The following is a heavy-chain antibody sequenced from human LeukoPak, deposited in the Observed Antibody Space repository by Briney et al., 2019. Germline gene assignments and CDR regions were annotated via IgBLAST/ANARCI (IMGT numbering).Heavy chain of an antibody. V-gene: IGHV4-38-2*02. J-gene: IGHJ5*02. CDR1: GYSISSGYY. D-gene: IGHD5-24*01. Sequence: SETLSLTCTVSGYSISSGYYWGWIRPPPGKGLEWVGQMYYRGNTFYNPSLKSRVTISVDTSKNQFSLKLRSVTAANTAVYYCARESLTWLQSRTSWFDPWGQGTLVTVSS. CDR2: MYYRGNT. CDR3: ARESLTWLQSRTSWFDP.